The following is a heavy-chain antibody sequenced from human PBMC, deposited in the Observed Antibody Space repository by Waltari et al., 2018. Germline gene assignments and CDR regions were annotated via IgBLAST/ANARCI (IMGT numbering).Heavy chain of an antibody. CDR1: GYSFTSYW. Sequence: EVQLVQFGAEVKKPGESLKISCKGSGYSFTSYWNGWVRQMPGKGLEWMGIICPGDAETRYNPSFQSQVTISADKSISTAYLQWSSLKASDTAMYYGARLLWFGELLPYYFDYWGQGTLVTVSS. CDR2: ICPGDAET. V-gene: IGHV5-51*01. CDR3: ARLLWFGELLPYYFDY. D-gene: IGHD3-10*01. J-gene: IGHJ4*02.